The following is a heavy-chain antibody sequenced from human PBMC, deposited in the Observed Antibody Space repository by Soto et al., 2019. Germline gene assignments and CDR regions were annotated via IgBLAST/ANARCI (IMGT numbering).Heavy chain of an antibody. V-gene: IGHV4-59*01. Sequence: LSLTCTVSGGSISNYYWSWIRQSPGKGLEWIGYIYDTGNTNSNPSLQSRATISMDTSKNQLSLKLSSVTAADTAVYYCARARITMVREVIKYNMDVWGQGTTVTVSS. CDR1: GGSISNYY. CDR2: IYDTGNT. CDR3: ARARITMVREVIKYNMDV. J-gene: IGHJ6*02. D-gene: IGHD3-10*01.